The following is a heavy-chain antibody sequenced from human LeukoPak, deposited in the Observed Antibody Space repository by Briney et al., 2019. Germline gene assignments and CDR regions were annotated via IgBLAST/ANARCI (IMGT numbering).Heavy chain of an antibody. D-gene: IGHD3-22*01. J-gene: IGHJ6*02. CDR1: GGTFSSYA. CDR2: IIPILGIA. Sequence: ASVKVSCKASGGTFSSYAISWVRQAPGQGLEWMGRIIPILGIANYAQKFQGRVTITADKSTSTAYMELSSLRSEDTAVYYCARDYYDSSGPTYYYGMDVWGQGTTVTVSS. V-gene: IGHV1-69*04. CDR3: ARDYYDSSGPTYYYGMDV.